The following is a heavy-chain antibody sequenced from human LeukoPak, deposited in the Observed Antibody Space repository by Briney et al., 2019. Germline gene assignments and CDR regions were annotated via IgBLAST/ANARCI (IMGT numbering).Heavy chain of an antibody. Sequence: SETLSLTCTVSGGSISSYYWSWLRQPPGKGLEWIGYIYYSGSTNYNPSLKSRVTISVDTSKNQFSLKLSSVTAADTALHYCARSRGYFDYWGQGTLVTVSS. V-gene: IGHV4-59*01. CDR2: IYYSGST. CDR3: ARSRGYFDY. CDR1: GGSISSYY. J-gene: IGHJ4*02. D-gene: IGHD6-13*01.